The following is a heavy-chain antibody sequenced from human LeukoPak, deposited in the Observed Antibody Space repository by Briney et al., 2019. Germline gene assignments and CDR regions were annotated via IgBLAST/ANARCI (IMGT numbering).Heavy chain of an antibody. CDR3: ARDIWGNSA. CDR2: INHSGST. V-gene: IGHV4-34*01. CDR1: GGSFSGYY. Sequence: SETLSLTCAVYGGSFSGYYWSWIRQPPGKGLEWIGEINHSGSTNYNPSLKSRVTISVDTSKNQFSLKLSSVTAADTAVYFCARDIWGNSAWGQGTLVTVSS. D-gene: IGHD3-16*01. J-gene: IGHJ5*02.